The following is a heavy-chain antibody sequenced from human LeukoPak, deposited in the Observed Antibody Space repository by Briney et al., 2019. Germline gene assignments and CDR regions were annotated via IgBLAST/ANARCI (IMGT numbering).Heavy chain of an antibody. D-gene: IGHD2-2*01. J-gene: IGHJ5*02. CDR2: ISAYNGNT. V-gene: IGHV1-18*01. CDR1: GYTFTSYG. Sequence: ASVKVSCKASGYTFTSYGISWVRQAPGQGLEWMGWISAYNGNTNYAQKLQGRVTMTTDTSTSTAYMELRSLRSEDTAVYYCATAPGYCSSTSCFNWFDPWGQGTLVTVSS. CDR3: ATAPGYCSSTSCFNWFDP.